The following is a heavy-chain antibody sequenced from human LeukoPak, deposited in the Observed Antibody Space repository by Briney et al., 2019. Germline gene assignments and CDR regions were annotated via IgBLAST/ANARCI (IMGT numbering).Heavy chain of an antibody. Sequence: PGGSLRLSCAASGFTFSSYSMNWVRQAPGKGLEWVSSISSSSSYIYYADSVKGRFTISRDNAKNSLYLQMNSLTAADTAVYYCARRNRGKWLRLTGDNWFDPWGQGTLVTVSS. J-gene: IGHJ5*02. CDR3: ARRNRGKWLRLTGDNWFDP. CDR1: GFTFSSYS. CDR2: ISSSSSYI. V-gene: IGHV3-21*01. D-gene: IGHD5-12*01.